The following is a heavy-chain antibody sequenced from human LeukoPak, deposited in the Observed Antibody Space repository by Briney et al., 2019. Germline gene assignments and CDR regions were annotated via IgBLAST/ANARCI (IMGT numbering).Heavy chain of an antibody. CDR1: GFTFSSYG. CDR2: IWYDGTNK. V-gene: IGHV3-33*01. J-gene: IGHJ1*01. CDR3: ARTASRGPQSAESFHH. Sequence: GGSLRLSCAASGFTFSSYGMHWVRQAPGKGLEWVAVIWYDGTNKYYADSVKGRFAISRDNSKNTLYLQMNSLRAEDTAVYYCARTASRGPQSAESFHHWGQGTLVTVSS.